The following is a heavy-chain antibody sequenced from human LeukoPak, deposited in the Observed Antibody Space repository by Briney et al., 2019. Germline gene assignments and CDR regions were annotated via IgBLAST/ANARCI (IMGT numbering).Heavy chain of an antibody. CDR2: INHSGST. CDR3: ARGLRRSYYYYYGMDV. Sequence: PSETLSLTCAVYGGSFSGYYWSWIRQPPGKGLKWIGEINHSGSTNYNPSLKSRVTISVDTSKNQFSLKLSSVTAADTAVYYCARGLRRSYYYYYGMDVWGQGTTVTVSS. CDR1: GGSFSGYY. J-gene: IGHJ6*02. V-gene: IGHV4-34*01.